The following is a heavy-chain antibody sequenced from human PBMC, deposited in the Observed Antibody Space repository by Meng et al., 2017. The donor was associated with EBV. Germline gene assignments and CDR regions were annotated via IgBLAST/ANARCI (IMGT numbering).Heavy chain of an antibody. Sequence: QVQWQESRAEGKKPGSSVRVACRTAGSTIRTDAVMCVRQAPGQGLVWMGGLIPMSGAPHYAQKFQDRVTIIADESTSTHSMELNNLRFEDTAMYYCASESGRGFTPDYWGQGTLVTVSS. D-gene: IGHD3-10*01. CDR1: GSTIRTDA. CDR3: ASESGRGFTPDY. CDR2: LIPMSGAP. J-gene: IGHJ4*02. V-gene: IGHV1-69*01.